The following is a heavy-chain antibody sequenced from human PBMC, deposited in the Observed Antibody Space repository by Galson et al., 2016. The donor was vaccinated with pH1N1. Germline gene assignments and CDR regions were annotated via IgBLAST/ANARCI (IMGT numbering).Heavy chain of an antibody. D-gene: IGHD1-26*01. CDR3: ARYSGSFFFDY. J-gene: IGHJ4*02. Sequence: QSGAEVKKPGESLKISCQVSGYSFSSYWVAWVRQMPGKGLEWMAIMYPDDSDIKYSPSFEGQVTISADKSICTAYLQWSSLKASDTAMYYCARYSGSFFFDYWGQGTLVTVSS. CDR1: GYSFSSYW. CDR2: MYPDDSDI. V-gene: IGHV5-51*01.